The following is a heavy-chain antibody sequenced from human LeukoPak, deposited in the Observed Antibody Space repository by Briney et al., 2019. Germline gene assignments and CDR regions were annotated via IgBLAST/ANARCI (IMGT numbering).Heavy chain of an antibody. V-gene: IGHV1-2*02. CDR1: GYTFTAYN. D-gene: IGHD6-19*01. J-gene: IGHJ4*02. CDR2: INPNSGAT. CDR3: ATTYSSAWNFHF. Sequence: ASLKVSCKASGYTFTAYNMHWVRQTPGQGLDWMGWINPNSGATKYAQNFQGRVTLTRDTSISTTYMELSRLTSDDTAVYFCATTYSSAWNFHFWGQGTLVAVSS.